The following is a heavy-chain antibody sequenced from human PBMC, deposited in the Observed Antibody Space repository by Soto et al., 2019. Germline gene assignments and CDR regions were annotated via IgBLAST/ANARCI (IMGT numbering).Heavy chain of an antibody. D-gene: IGHD3-10*01. V-gene: IGHV4-34*01. Sequence: SETLSLTCAVYGGSFSGYYWSWIRQPPGKGLEWIGEINHSGSTNYNPSLKSRVTISVDTSKNQFSLKLSSVTAADTAVYYCARGYFPTMVRGADPAGFDYWGQGTLVTVSS. J-gene: IGHJ4*02. CDR3: ARGYFPTMVRGADPAGFDY. CDR2: INHSGST. CDR1: GGSFSGYY.